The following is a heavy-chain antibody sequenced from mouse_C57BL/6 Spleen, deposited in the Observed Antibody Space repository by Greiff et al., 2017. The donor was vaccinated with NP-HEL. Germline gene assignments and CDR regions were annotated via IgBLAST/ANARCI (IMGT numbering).Heavy chain of an antibody. D-gene: IGHD1-1*01. CDR1: GFNIKNTY. J-gene: IGHJ4*01. CDR3: ARSRYGSSSYAMDY. V-gene: IGHV14-3*01. Sequence: EVKLVESVAELVRPGASVKLSCTASGFNIKNTYMHWVKQRPEQGLEWIGRIDPANGNTKYAPKFQGKATITADTSSNTAYLQLSSLTSEDTAIYYCARSRYGSSSYAMDYWGQGTSVTVSS. CDR2: IDPANGNT.